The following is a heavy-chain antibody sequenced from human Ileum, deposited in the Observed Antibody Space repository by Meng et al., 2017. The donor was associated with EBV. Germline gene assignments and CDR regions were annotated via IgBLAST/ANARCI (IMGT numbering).Heavy chain of an antibody. D-gene: IGHD2-8*01. CDR3: ARTGVGLAFDY. Sequence: VHQLRSRPRVLKPSEHLSLTCGVSGDSMTNNNWGTWARQPPGKGLEWIGEIYHSGSTNYNPSLQSRATISVDMSKKQFSLKLRSVTAADTAVYYCARTGVGLAFDYWGLGTLVTVSS. V-gene: IGHV4-4*02. CDR1: GDSMTNNNW. CDR2: IYHSGST. J-gene: IGHJ4*02.